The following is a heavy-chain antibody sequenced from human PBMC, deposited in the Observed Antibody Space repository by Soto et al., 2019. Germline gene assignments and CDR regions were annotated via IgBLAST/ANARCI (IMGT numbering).Heavy chain of an antibody. V-gene: IGHV3-11*01. CDR2: ISSSGSTI. J-gene: IGHJ6*02. CDR1: GFTFSDYY. CDR3: ASGVIGSSSGGMDV. D-gene: IGHD6-13*01. Sequence: LSFAASGFTFSDYYMSWIRQAPGKGLEWVSYISSSGSTIYYADSVKGRFTISRDNAKNSLYLQMNSLRAEDTAVYYCASGVIGSSSGGMDVWGQGTTVTVSS.